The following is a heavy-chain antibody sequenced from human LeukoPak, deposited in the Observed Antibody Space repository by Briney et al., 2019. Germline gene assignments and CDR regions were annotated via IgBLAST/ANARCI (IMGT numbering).Heavy chain of an antibody. D-gene: IGHD3-22*01. J-gene: IGHJ4*02. Sequence: SETLSLTCTVSGDSISSYYWSWIRQPPGKGLEWIGYIYYSGSTNYNPSLKSRVTISVDTSKNQFSLKLSSVTAADAAVYYCARTYDTIDSWGQGTLVTVSS. CDR2: IYYSGST. V-gene: IGHV4-59*01. CDR3: ARTYDTIDS. CDR1: GDSISSYY.